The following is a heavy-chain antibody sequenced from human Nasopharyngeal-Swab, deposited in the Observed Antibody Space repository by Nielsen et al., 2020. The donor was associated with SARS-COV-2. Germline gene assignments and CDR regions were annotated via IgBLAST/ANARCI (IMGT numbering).Heavy chain of an antibody. J-gene: IGHJ4*02. CDR1: GYTFTSYY. CDR2: INPSVSSA. D-gene: IGHD2-15*01. Sequence: ASVKVSCKASGYTFTSYYIHWVRQAPGQGLEWMGIINPSVSSATYAQRFEGRVTTTRDTSTSTVYMELSSLRSEDTAVYYCARDRGYCSGGSCYLDDSWGQGTLVTVSS. CDR3: ARDRGYCSGGSCYLDDS. V-gene: IGHV1-46*01.